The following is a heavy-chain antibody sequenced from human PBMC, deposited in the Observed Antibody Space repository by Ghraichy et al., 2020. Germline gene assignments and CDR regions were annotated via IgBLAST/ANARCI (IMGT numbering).Heavy chain of an antibody. CDR2: ISDRGSTI. CDR1: GFTFSTYD. D-gene: IGHD5-24*01. CDR3: ARELGWLRDLDS. Sequence: GESLNISCVASGFTFSTYDMNWVRQAPGKGLEWISKISDRGSTIYYADSVKGRFTISRDYARDSAYLQMNSLRADDTAVYYCARELGWLRDLDSWGQGTLVTVSS. J-gene: IGHJ4*02. V-gene: IGHV3-48*03.